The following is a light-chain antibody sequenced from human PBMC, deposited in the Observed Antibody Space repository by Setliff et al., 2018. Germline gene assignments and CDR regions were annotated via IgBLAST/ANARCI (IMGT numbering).Light chain of an antibody. CDR3: CSYVTGGTLA. CDR2: EVN. J-gene: IGLJ3*02. Sequence: QSVLTQPPSASGSPGQSVTTACAGTSSDVGSYHLVSWYQQHPGKAPKLMIYEVNNRPSGVSNRFSGSKSGNTASLTISGLQAEDEGDYYCCSYVTGGTLAFGGGTKVTVL. V-gene: IGLV2-23*02. CDR1: SSDVGSYHL.